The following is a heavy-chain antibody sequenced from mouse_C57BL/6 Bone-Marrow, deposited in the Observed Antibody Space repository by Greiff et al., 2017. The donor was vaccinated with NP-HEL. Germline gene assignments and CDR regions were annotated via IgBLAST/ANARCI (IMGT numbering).Heavy chain of an antibody. D-gene: IGHD2-1*01. CDR2: FHPYNDNT. J-gene: IGHJ2*01. CDR1: GYTFTTYP. CDR3: ARGGNYWYYFDY. Sequence: QVQLQQSGAELVKPGASVKMSCKASGYTFTTYPIEWVKQNHGKSLEWIGNFHPYNDNTENNEKFKNKATLTVEKSSSTVYLELSRLTSDDSSVYYCARGGNYWYYFDYWGQGTTLTVSS. V-gene: IGHV1-47*01.